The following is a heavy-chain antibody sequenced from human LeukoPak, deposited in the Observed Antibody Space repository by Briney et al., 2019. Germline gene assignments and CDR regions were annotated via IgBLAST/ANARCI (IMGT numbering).Heavy chain of an antibody. CDR3: ARLRSYHDF. Sequence: SETLSLTCTVSGSSISNYYWSWIRQTPEKGLEWMGHIHSSGGSSYYPSLKSRLTLSIDTSRNQLSLKLPSLTAADTAVYFCARLRSYHDFWGQGALVTVSS. CDR2: IHSSGGS. CDR1: GSSISNYY. V-gene: IGHV4-59*08. J-gene: IGHJ4*02. D-gene: IGHD1-26*01.